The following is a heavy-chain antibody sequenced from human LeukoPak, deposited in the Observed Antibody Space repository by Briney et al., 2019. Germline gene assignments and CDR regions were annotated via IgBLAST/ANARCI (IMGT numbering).Heavy chain of an antibody. D-gene: IGHD3-22*01. Sequence: GGSLRLSCAASGFTFSNYAMSWVRQAPGRGLEWVSSIRGSGDGTYYADSVKGRFTISRDNAKNSLYLQMNSLRAEDTAVYYCARDGITMIVPRAFDIWGQGTMVTVSS. J-gene: IGHJ3*02. V-gene: IGHV3-23*01. CDR3: ARDGITMIVPRAFDI. CDR1: GFTFSNYA. CDR2: IRGSGDGT.